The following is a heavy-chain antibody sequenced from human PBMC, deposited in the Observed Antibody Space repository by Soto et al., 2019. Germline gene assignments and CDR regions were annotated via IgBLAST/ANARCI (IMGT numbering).Heavy chain of an antibody. CDR2: VSHDGRKT. CDR1: GFIFSNNG. D-gene: IGHD7-27*01. Sequence: QVQLMESGGGEVQPGTSLRLSCIASGFIFSNNGMHWVRQAPGKGLEWVALVSHDGRKTFYADSVKGRLTIYRDNSKNAVYLHMNNLRPEDTAVYRCARDLRLGASGATVYGMDVWGQGTTVTVSS. J-gene: IGHJ6*02. CDR3: ARDLRLGASGATVYGMDV. V-gene: IGHV3-30*03.